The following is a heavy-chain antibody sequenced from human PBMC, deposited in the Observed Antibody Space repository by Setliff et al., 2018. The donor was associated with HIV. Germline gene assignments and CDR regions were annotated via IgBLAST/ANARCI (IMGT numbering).Heavy chain of an antibody. V-gene: IGHV4-61*10. J-gene: IGHJ4*02. Sequence: SETLSLTCTVSNGSISSGTFYWNWIRQPAGKGLEWIGYIYSTGSTNYNPSLQSRVSISTDASKNKFSLKVTSVTSADTAVYYCAKGAGFYGDYTFDYWGQGNLVTVSS. CDR2: IYSTGST. D-gene: IGHD4-17*01. CDR3: AKGAGFYGDYTFDY. CDR1: NGSISSGTFY.